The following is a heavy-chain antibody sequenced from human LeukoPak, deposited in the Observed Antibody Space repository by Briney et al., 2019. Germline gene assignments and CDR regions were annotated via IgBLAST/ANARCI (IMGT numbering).Heavy chain of an antibody. CDR1: GGTFSSYA. CDR3: ARVGTMWFGEGYYYGMDV. J-gene: IGHJ6*04. V-gene: IGHV1-69*06. D-gene: IGHD3-10*01. CDR2: IIPIFGTA. Sequence: GASVKVSCKVSGGTFSSYAISWVRQAPGQGLEWMGGIIPIFGTANYAQKFQGRVTITADKSTSTAYMELSSLRSEDTAVYYCARVGTMWFGEGYYYGMDVWGKGTTVTVSS.